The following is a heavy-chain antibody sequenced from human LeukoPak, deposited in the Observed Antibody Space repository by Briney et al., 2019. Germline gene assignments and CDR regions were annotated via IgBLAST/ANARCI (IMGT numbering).Heavy chain of an antibody. CDR1: GFTFSYYN. Sequence: GGSLRLSCAASGFTFSYYNMNWGRQAPGKGLEWVSYISSSNTISYADSVKGRFTISRDNAKNSLYLQMNSLRAEDTAVYYCARVQLWSDYWGQGTLVTVSS. V-gene: IGHV3-69-1*01. J-gene: IGHJ4*02. CDR3: ARVQLWSDY. CDR2: ISSSNTI. D-gene: IGHD5-18*01.